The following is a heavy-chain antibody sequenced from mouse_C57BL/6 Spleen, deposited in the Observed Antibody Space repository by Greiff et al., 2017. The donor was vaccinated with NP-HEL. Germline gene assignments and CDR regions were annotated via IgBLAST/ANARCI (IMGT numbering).Heavy chain of an antibody. CDR1: GFTFSSYG. Sequence: EVHLVESGGDLVKPGGSLKLSCAASGFTFSSYGMSWVRQTPDKRLEWVATISSGGSYTYYPDSVKGRFTISRDNAKNTLYLQMSSLKSEDTAMYYCARHTNDWFAYWGQGTLVTVSA. CDR2: ISSGGSYT. J-gene: IGHJ3*01. V-gene: IGHV5-6*01. CDR3: ARHTNDWFAY. D-gene: IGHD1-1*01.